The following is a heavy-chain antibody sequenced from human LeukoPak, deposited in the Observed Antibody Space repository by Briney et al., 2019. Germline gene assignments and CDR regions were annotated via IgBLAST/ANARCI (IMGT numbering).Heavy chain of an antibody. V-gene: IGHV1-18*01. J-gene: IGHJ4*02. Sequence: GASVKVSCKASGYTFNHYGFSWVRQAPGQGLEWMGWISAYDGNTHSAQKFQGRVTMTTDTSTTTAYMELGGLRSDDTAVYYCARDVLAVAVFSLFRRQYYFDYWGQGTLVTVSS. D-gene: IGHD6-19*01. CDR2: ISAYDGNT. CDR3: ARDVLAVAVFSLFRRQYYFDY. CDR1: GYTFNHYG.